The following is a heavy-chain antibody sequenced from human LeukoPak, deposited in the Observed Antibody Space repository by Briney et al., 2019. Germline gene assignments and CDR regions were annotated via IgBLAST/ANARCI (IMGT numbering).Heavy chain of an antibody. CDR2: TSTSGST. Sequence: SETLSLTCTVSGGSISRGNYYWNWIRQPAGKGLEWIGHTSTSGSTNYNPSLKSRVTISLDTSKNQFSLKLTSVTAADTAVYYCARGGYCSGGSCYSDAFDIWGQGTMVTVSS. J-gene: IGHJ3*02. V-gene: IGHV4-61*09. CDR3: ARGGYCSGGSCYSDAFDI. D-gene: IGHD2-15*01. CDR1: GGSISRGNYY.